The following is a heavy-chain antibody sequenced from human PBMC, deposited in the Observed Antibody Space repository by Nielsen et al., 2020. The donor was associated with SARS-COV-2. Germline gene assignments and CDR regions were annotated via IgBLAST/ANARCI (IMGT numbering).Heavy chain of an antibody. D-gene: IGHD3-10*01. V-gene: IGHV3-23*01. Sequence: GESLKISCAASGFTFSSYAMSWVRQAPGKGLEWVSAISGSGGSTYYADSVKGRFTISRDNSKNTLYLQMNSLRAEDTAVYYCARDLGFGEYYFDYWGQGTLVTVSS. CDR3: ARDLGFGEYYFDY. J-gene: IGHJ4*02. CDR1: GFTFSSYA. CDR2: ISGSGGST.